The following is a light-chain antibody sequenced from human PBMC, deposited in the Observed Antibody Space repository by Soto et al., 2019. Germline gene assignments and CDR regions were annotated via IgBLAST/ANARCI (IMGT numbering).Light chain of an antibody. CDR2: AAS. J-gene: IGKJ1*01. Sequence: DIQMTQSPSSLSASIGDRVTITCRASHTISSNLNWNQQKPGKAPQLLIYAASSVPSGVPPRFSGRGSGTEFTLTVSSLQSEDFATYYCLQTYSVPWTFGHGTKVEIK. CDR3: LQTYSVPWT. V-gene: IGKV1-39*01. CDR1: HTISSN.